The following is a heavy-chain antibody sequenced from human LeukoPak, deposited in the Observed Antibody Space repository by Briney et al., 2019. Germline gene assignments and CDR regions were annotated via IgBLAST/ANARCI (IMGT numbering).Heavy chain of an antibody. V-gene: IGHV4-59*08. Sequence: SETLSLTCTVSGGSISSYYWSWIRQPPGKGLEWIGYIYYSGSTNYNPSLKSRVTISVDTSKNQFSLRLTSVTAADTAIYYCARHVAYYYDSSGYPDFWGQGTLVTVSS. J-gene: IGHJ4*02. CDR1: GGSISSYY. D-gene: IGHD3-22*01. CDR3: ARHVAYYYDSSGYPDF. CDR2: IYYSGST.